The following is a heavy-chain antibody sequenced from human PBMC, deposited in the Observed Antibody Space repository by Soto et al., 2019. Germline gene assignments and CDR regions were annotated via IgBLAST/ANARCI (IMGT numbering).Heavy chain of an antibody. V-gene: IGHV3-49*04. D-gene: IGHD3-22*01. CDR3: TRYYYESSGYYVY. CDR1: GFTFGRYA. CDR2: IRNTASGGTA. Sequence: GSLRLSCTASGFTFGRYAMSCVRQPPGKGLEWVGFIRNTASGGTADYAASLKGRFTISRDDSKSMAYLQINSLQSEDTAIYYCTRYYYESSGYYVYWGQGAPVTVSS. J-gene: IGHJ4*02.